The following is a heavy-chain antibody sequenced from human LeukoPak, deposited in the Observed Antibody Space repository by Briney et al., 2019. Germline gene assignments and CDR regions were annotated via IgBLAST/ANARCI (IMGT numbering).Heavy chain of an antibody. D-gene: IGHD3-22*01. V-gene: IGHV4-39*01. Sequence: SETLSLTCTVSGGSISSSGYYWGWIRQPPGQGLEWIGSIYYSGSTYYNPSLNSRVTISVDTSKNQFSLKLSSVTAADTAVYYCARQSGYYYPFKYWGQGTLVTASS. CDR3: ARQSGYYYPFKY. CDR2: IYYSGST. CDR1: GGSISSSGYY. J-gene: IGHJ4*02.